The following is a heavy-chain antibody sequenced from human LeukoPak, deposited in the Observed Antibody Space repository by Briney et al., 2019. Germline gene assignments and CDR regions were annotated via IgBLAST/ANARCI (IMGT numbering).Heavy chain of an antibody. CDR2: ISAYNGNT. CDR3: ARDPRLDIVVVVAATRFDP. Sequence: ASVKVSCKASGYTFTSYGISWVRQAPGQGLEWMGWISAYNGNTNYAQKLQGRVTMTTDTSTSTAYMELRSLRSDDTAVYYCARDPRLDIVVVVAATRFDPWAREPWSPSPQ. CDR1: GYTFTSYG. J-gene: IGHJ5*02. D-gene: IGHD2-15*01. V-gene: IGHV1-18*01.